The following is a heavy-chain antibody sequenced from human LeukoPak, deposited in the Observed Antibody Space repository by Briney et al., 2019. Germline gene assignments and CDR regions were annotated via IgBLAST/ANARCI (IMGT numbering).Heavy chain of an antibody. Sequence: PSETLSLTCSVSGGSISSYYWSWIRQPPGKGLEWLGYIYYTGSTNYNPSLKSRVTISVDTSKNQFSLKLNSVTAADTAVYYCARELCSTTTCYFDYWGQGTLVTVSS. D-gene: IGHD2-2*01. CDR2: IYYTGST. CDR1: GGSISSYY. CDR3: ARELCSTTTCYFDY. V-gene: IGHV4-59*01. J-gene: IGHJ4*02.